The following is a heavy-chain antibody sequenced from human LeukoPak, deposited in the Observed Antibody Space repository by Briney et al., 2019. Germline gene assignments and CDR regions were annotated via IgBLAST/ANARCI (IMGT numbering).Heavy chain of an antibody. D-gene: IGHD3-10*01. J-gene: IGHJ6*03. Sequence: SETLSLTCAVYGGSFSSYYWSWIRQPPGEGLEWIGEINHSGSTNYNPSLKSRVTMSLDTSKNQLSLKLTSVTAADTAVYYCARNRYYGSGSYYYYMDVWGKGTTVTVSS. CDR1: GGSFSSYY. CDR2: INHSGST. V-gene: IGHV4-34*01. CDR3: ARNRYYGSGSYYYYMDV.